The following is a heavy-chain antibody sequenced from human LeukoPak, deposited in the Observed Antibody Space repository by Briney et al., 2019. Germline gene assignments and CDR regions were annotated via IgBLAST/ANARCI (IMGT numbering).Heavy chain of an antibody. CDR1: GFTFSSYW. CDR2: IKQDESEK. D-gene: IGHD4-23*01. J-gene: IGHJ5*02. V-gene: IGHV3-7*01. CDR3: ARAPLGAGGWFDP. Sequence: GGSLRLSCAASGFTFSSYWMYWVRQAPGKGLEWVASIKQDESEKYYGDSVKGRFAVSRDNAKNSLFLQMNSLRAEDTAVYYCARAPLGAGGWFDPWGQGTLVTVPS.